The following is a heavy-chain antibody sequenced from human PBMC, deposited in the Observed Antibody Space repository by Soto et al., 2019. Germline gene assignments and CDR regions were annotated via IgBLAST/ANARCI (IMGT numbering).Heavy chain of an antibody. D-gene: IGHD3-10*01. Sequence: VGTQRLSSAASGFNFSSYTMNWVRQVPGKGLEXISXXSXXSXXXXXAXXVKGRFTISRDNAKNSLFLQMNSLRADETAVYYCARDILAGGAYPDSWGQGTKVTVSS. CDR2: XSXXSXXX. CDR3: ARDILAGGAYPDS. J-gene: IGHJ5*01. CDR1: GFNFSSYT. V-gene: IGHV3-21*05.